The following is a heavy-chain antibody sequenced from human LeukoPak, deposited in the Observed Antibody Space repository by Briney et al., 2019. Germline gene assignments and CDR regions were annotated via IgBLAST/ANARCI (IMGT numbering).Heavy chain of an antibody. J-gene: IGHJ5*02. CDR2: MLPIFDTG. V-gene: IGHV1-69*13. Sequence: SVKLSCKAFGGTFSNYAISWVRQAPGQGLEWMGGMLPIFDTGNYAQKFQGRVTVTADASTSTAYMELSSLRSEDTAVYYCARSNYVGHSGVWFDPWGQGTLVTVSS. D-gene: IGHD3-16*01. CDR3: ARSNYVGHSGVWFDP. CDR1: GGTFSNYA.